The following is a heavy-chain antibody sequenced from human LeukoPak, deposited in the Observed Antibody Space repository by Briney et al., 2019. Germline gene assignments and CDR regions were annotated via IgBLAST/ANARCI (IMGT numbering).Heavy chain of an antibody. V-gene: IGHV1-69*13. J-gene: IGHJ6*03. CDR2: IIPIFGTA. D-gene: IGHD3/OR15-3a*01. CDR3: ARDSNSPGLGNSYYMDV. Sequence: ASVKVSCKASGGTFSSYAISWVRQAPGQGLEWMGGIIPIFGTANYAQKFQGRVTITADESTSTAYMELSSLRSEDTAVYYCARDSNSPGLGNSYYMDVWGKGTTVTVSS. CDR1: GGTFSSYA.